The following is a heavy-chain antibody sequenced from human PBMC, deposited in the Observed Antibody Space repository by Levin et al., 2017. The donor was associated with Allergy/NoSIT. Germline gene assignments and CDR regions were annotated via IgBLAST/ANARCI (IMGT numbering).Heavy chain of an antibody. CDR2: ISGSGGIT. Sequence: GGSLRLSCAASGFMFSSYAMSWVRQAPGKGLEWVSSISGSGGITNYADSVKGRFSISRYNSNNTLYVQMNSLRAEDTALYYCEKDGGEKQLVRDFDYWGQGTLVTVSS. D-gene: IGHD6-13*01. V-gene: IGHV3-23*01. CDR1: GFMFSSYA. CDR3: EKDGGEKQLVRDFDY. J-gene: IGHJ4*02.